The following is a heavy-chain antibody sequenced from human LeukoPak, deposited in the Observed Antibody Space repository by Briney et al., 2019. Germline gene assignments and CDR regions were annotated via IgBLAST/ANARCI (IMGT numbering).Heavy chain of an antibody. Sequence: PSGALSLTCTVSGGSISSYYWSWVRQPPGKGLEWIGYIYYSGTSNYNPSLKSRLTISVDTSKNQFSLKLSSVTAADTAVYYCARQGSGGRAFNIWGQGTMVTVSS. J-gene: IGHJ3*02. V-gene: IGHV4-59*08. CDR1: GGSISSYY. D-gene: IGHD2-15*01. CDR3: ARQGSGGRAFNI. CDR2: IYYSGTS.